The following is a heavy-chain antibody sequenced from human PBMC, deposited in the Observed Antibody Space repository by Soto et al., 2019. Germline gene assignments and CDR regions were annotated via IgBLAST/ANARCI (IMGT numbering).Heavy chain of an antibody. CDR1: AGSISSGGYY. J-gene: IGHJ3*02. D-gene: IGHD2-15*01. CDR2: IYYSGST. V-gene: IGHV4-31*03. Sequence: QVQLQESGPGLVKPSQTLSLTCTVSAGSISSGGYYWSWIRQHPGKGLEWIGYIYYSGSTYYNPSLKSRVTISVDTSKNQFSLKLSYVTAADTAVYYCARSYWRPLYDAFDIWGKGTMVTVSS. CDR3: ARSYWRPLYDAFDI.